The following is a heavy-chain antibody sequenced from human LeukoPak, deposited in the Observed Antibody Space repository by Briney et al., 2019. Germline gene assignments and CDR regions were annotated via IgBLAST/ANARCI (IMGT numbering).Heavy chain of an antibody. Sequence: SGGSLRLSCAASGFTFSSYAMSWVRQAPGKGLEWVSAISGSGGSTYYADSVKGRFTISRDNSKNTLYLQMNSLRAEDTAVYYCAKDSPSITIFGVVPYYNWFDPWGQGTLVTVSS. CDR3: AKDSPSITIFGVVPYYNWFDP. CDR2: ISGSGGST. CDR1: GFTFSSYA. D-gene: IGHD3-3*01. J-gene: IGHJ5*02. V-gene: IGHV3-23*01.